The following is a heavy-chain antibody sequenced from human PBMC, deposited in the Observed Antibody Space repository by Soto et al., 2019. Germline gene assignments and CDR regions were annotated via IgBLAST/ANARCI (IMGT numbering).Heavy chain of an antibody. CDR1: GFTLSNYG. Sequence: EVRLLESGGGLVQPGGSLRLSCEGSGFTLSNYGMDWVRQAPGKGLEWISFISGAGDTTYYADSAKGRFIISRDNSKNTLYLQMNSLRAEDTAIYYCAKSFTQSNVWRAYRHKTHFDYWGQGALVTVTS. CDR2: ISGAGDTT. D-gene: IGHD3-16*02. J-gene: IGHJ4*02. V-gene: IGHV3-23*01. CDR3: AKSFTQSNVWRAYRHKTHFDY.